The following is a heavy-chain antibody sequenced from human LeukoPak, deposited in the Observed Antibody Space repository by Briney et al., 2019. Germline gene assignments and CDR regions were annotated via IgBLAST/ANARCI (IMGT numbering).Heavy chain of an antibody. Sequence: GGSLRLSCTASGFTFSRSWMHWGRQAPGKGLEWVADIKEDGSDKYYGDSVKGRFTISRDNAKNSVYLQMNSLSPEDTAIYFCATLAFDSWGRGTLVTVSS. CDR1: GFTFSRSW. J-gene: IGHJ4*02. CDR3: ATLAFDS. V-gene: IGHV3-7*01. CDR2: IKEDGSDK. D-gene: IGHD3-3*02.